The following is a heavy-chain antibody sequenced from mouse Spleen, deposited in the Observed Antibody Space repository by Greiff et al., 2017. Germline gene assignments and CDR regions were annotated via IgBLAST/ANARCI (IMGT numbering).Heavy chain of an antibody. Sequence: EVQLVESGGGLVQPGGSLKLSCATSGFTFSDYYMYWVRQTPEKRLEWVAYISNGGGSTYYPDTVKGRFTISRDNAKNTLYLQMSRLKSEDTAMYYCARQGDSSGPFDYWGQGTTLTVSS. J-gene: IGHJ2*01. D-gene: IGHD3-2*01. CDR2: ISNGGGST. CDR3: ARQGDSSGPFDY. V-gene: IGHV5-12*02. CDR1: GFTFSDYY.